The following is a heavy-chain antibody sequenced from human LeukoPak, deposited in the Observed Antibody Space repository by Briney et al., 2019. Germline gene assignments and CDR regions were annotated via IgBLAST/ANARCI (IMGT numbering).Heavy chain of an antibody. CDR2: MNPNSGNT. J-gene: IGHJ4*02. CDR3: ARGGMYDILTGYYLQTDY. CDR1: GYTFTSYD. Sequence: GASVKVSCKASGYTFTSYDINWVRQATGQGLEWMGWMNPNSGNTNYAQKLQGRVTMTTDTSTSTAYMELRSLRSDDTAVYYCARGGMYDILTGYYLQTDYWGQGTLVTVSS. D-gene: IGHD3-9*01. V-gene: IGHV1-8*01.